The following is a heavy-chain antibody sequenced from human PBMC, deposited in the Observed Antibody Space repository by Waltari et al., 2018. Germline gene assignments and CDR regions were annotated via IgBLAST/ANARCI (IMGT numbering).Heavy chain of an antibody. D-gene: IGHD6-6*01. V-gene: IGHV3-23*04. Sequence: EVQLVESGGGLVQPGGSLRLSCAASEFTFSSYAMSWVRQAPGTGLEWVSGISNSGGSTYYADSVKGRFTISRENSKNTLHLQMNSLRAEDTAVYYCAKGHFEYSSSNFDYWGQGTLVTVSS. CDR2: ISNSGGST. CDR1: EFTFSSYA. CDR3: AKGHFEYSSSNFDY. J-gene: IGHJ4*02.